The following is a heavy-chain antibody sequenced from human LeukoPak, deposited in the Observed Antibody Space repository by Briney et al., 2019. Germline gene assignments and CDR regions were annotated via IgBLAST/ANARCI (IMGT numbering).Heavy chain of an antibody. CDR1: GGSISSGGYY. CDR2: IYYSGST. V-gene: IGHV4-31*03. CDR3: ARGAVGVVVPAAIGPWFDP. J-gene: IGHJ5*02. D-gene: IGHD2-2*01. Sequence: PSQTLSLTCTVSGGSISSGGYYWSWIRQHPGKGLEWIGYIYYSGSTYYNPSPKSRVTISVDTSKNQFSLKLSSVTAADTAVYYCARGAVGVVVPAAIGPWFDPWGQGTLVTVSS.